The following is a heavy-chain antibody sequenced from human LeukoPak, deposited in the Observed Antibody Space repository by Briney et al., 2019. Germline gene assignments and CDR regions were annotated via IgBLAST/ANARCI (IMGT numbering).Heavy chain of an antibody. CDR3: ARAPRVVIDFDY. Sequence: SQTLSLTCTVSGGSISSGSYYGSCIRHPGGEGLEWIGRIYTSGSTNYNPSLKSRVTISVDTSKNQFSLKLSSVTAADTAVYYCARAPRVVIDFDYWGQGTLVTVSS. CDR2: IYTSGST. D-gene: IGHD3-3*01. CDR1: GGSISSGSYY. J-gene: IGHJ4*02. V-gene: IGHV4-61*02.